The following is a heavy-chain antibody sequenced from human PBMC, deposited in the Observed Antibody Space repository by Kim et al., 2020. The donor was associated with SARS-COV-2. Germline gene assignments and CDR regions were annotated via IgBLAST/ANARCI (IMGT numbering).Heavy chain of an antibody. V-gene: IGHV3-48*04. CDR1: GFTFSLYT. Sequence: GGSLRLSCAASGFTFSLYTMNWVRQAPGKGLEWISHISSTSSTIYYADSVKGRLTVSRDNAKNSLYLQMNSLRAEDTAIYFCTSENFWYVDPWGRGTLVT. J-gene: IGHJ2*01. CDR3: TSENFWYVDP. D-gene: IGHD1-7*01. CDR2: ISSTSSTI.